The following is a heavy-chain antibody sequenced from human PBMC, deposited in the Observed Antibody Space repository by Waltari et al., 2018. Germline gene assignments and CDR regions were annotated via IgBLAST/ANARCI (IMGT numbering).Heavy chain of an antibody. CDR3: ARGPAISAKWELCWFDY. V-gene: IGHV3-53*01. CDR2: IYSVVSA. CDR1: GLAVSDNY. J-gene: IGHJ4*02. Sequence: EVQVVESGGGLIQPGGSLRLSCAASGLAVSDNYMSWVRQAPGKGLEGLAVIYSVVSANYEDAVKGRFTISRDSAENTFYLQMSSLRVEDTAVYYCARGPAISAKWELCWFDYWGQGTLVTVSS. D-gene: IGHD3-16*01.